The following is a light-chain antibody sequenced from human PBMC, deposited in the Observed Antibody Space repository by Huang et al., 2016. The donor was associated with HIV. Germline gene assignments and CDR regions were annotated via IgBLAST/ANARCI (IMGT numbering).Light chain of an antibody. CDR1: QSFSSS. CDR3: QQSDSTPYT. V-gene: IGKV1-39*01. J-gene: IGKJ2*01. Sequence: IQMTQSPSSLSASVGDRVTISCRSSQSFSSSLNWYQQRPGKAPMRLIYAASSLESGVPSRYSGIGSWTDLSLTINMLQPEDFATYYCQQSDSTPYTFGQGTKLEIK. CDR2: AAS.